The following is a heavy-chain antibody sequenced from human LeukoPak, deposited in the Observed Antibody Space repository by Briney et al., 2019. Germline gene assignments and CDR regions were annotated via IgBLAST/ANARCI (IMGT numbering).Heavy chain of an antibody. Sequence: PGGSLGLSCAASGFTVSSNYVSWVRQAPGKGLEWVSVIYSGGSTYYADSVKGRFTISRDNSKNTLYLQMNSLRAEDTAAYYCARDIRSQAMDVWGQGTTVTVSS. CDR2: IYSGGST. CDR3: ARDIRSQAMDV. CDR1: GFTVSSNY. V-gene: IGHV3-66*01. J-gene: IGHJ6*02.